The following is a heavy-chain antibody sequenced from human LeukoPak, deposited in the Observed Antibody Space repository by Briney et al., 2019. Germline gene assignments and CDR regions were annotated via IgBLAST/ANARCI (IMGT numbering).Heavy chain of an antibody. Sequence: SETLSLTCTVSGGSISSYYWSWIRQPPGKGLGWIGYIYYSGSTYYNPSLKSRVTISVDTSKNQFSLKLSSVTAADTAVYYCARARGYCSSTSCYPDAFDIWGQGTMVTVSS. D-gene: IGHD2-2*01. CDR1: GGSISSYY. CDR2: IYYSGST. J-gene: IGHJ3*02. V-gene: IGHV4-30-4*08. CDR3: ARARGYCSSTSCYPDAFDI.